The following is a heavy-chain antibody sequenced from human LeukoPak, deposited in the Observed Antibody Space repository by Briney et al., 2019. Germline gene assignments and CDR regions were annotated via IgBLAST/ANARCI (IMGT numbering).Heavy chain of an antibody. Sequence: GASVKVSCKVSGYTLTGLSMHWVRQAPGKGLEWMGCFDPENSKTIYAQKFQGRVTMTEDTSTDTAYMELSSLRSEDTAVYYCATDTVGYCGGDSCYSEAYWGQGTLVTVSS. D-gene: IGHD2-15*01. V-gene: IGHV1-24*01. J-gene: IGHJ4*02. CDR2: FDPENSKT. CDR1: GYTLTGLS. CDR3: ATDTVGYCGGDSCYSEAY.